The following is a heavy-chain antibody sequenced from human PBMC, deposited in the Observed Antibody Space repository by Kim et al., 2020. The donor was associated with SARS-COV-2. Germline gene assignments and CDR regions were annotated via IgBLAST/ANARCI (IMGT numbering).Heavy chain of an antibody. V-gene: IGHV3-23*01. CDR3: AKDGGSGWYMDY. Sequence: YYADSVKGRFTISRDNSKNTLYLQMNSLRAEDTAVYYCAKDGGSGWYMDYWGQGTLVTVSS. J-gene: IGHJ4*02. D-gene: IGHD6-19*01.